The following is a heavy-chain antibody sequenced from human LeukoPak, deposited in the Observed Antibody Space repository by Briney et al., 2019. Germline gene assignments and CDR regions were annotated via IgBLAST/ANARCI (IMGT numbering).Heavy chain of an antibody. J-gene: IGHJ4*02. D-gene: IGHD1-26*01. Sequence: PSETLSLTCTVSGGSLSGYYWSWIRHSPGKGLEWIGNMYYSGTTNYNSSLKSRVTMSIDTSKNQFSLKLSSVTAADTAVYYCASYIVGGSLGDWGQGTLVTVSS. CDR3: ASYIVGGSLGD. CDR2: MYYSGTT. CDR1: GGSLSGYY. V-gene: IGHV4-59*01.